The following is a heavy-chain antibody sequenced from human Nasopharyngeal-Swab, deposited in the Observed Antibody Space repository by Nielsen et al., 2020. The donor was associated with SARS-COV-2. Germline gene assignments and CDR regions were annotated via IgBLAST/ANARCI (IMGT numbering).Heavy chain of an antibody. CDR3: VRSSSWYYFDY. CDR1: GDSIASSTFY. J-gene: IGHJ4*02. V-gene: IGHV4-39*01. D-gene: IGHD6-13*01. Sequence: SETLSLTCTVSGDSIASSTFYWGWIRQPPGKGLEWIGNIYYNGNTYQNPSLKSRLTISVDKSQNQFSLQLSSVTAADTAVYYCVRSSSWYYFDYWAQGTQVTVSS. CDR2: IYYNGNT.